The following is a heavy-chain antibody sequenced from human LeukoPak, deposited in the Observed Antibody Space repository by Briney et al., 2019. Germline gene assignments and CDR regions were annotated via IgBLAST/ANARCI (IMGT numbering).Heavy chain of an antibody. J-gene: IGHJ5*02. Sequence: GGSLRLSCAASGLTLSGHWMSWVRQAPGKGLEWVANIKQEGSEKYYVDSVKGRFTISRDNAKNSLYLQMNSLRAEDTAVYYCARWDGIGSSANWFDPWGQGTLVTVSS. CDR1: GLTLSGHW. CDR3: ARWDGIGSSANWFDP. D-gene: IGHD6-6*01. V-gene: IGHV3-7*01. CDR2: IKQEGSEK.